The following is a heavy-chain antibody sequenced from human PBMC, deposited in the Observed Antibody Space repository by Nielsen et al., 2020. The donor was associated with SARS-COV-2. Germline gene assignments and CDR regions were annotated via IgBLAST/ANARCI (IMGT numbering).Heavy chain of an antibody. V-gene: IGHV3-30-3*01. CDR3: AREGRKLPLDY. Sequence: GESLRLSCAASGFTFRTYAMHWVRQAPGKGLEWVAIISFDGTTKYNEDSVKGRFTISRDNSKNTLYLQMNSLRAEDTAVYYCAREGRKLPLDYWGQGTLVTVSS. CDR2: ISFDGTTK. D-gene: IGHD5-24*01. CDR1: GFTFRTYA. J-gene: IGHJ4*02.